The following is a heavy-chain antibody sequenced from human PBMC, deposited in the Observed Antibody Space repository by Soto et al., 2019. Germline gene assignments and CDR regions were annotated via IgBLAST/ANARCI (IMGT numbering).Heavy chain of an antibody. Sequence: EVQLVESGGGLVQPGRSLRLSCAASGFTFDDYVMHWVRQAPGKDLEWVSGISWNSGSIGYADSVKGRFTISRDNAKNSLYLQMNSLRAEDTALYYCAKAAVAVAAFNWFDPWGQGTLVTVSS. CDR1: GFTFDDYV. CDR2: ISWNSGSI. CDR3: AKAAVAVAAFNWFDP. J-gene: IGHJ5*02. V-gene: IGHV3-9*01. D-gene: IGHD6-19*01.